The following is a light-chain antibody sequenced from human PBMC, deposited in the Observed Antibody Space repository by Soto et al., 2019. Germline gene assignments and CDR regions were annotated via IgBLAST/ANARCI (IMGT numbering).Light chain of an antibody. Sequence: EILMTQSPSTLSASVGDRVTITCRASQSISGWLAWYQQRPGKDPKLLIYDASSWASGVPSRFSGSGSGTEFTLTIGGLLPYDFAASYCQQYRCYSPFTFGAGTIVDIK. CDR3: QQYRCYSPFT. CDR1: QSISGW. CDR2: DAS. V-gene: IGKV1-5*01. J-gene: IGKJ3*01.